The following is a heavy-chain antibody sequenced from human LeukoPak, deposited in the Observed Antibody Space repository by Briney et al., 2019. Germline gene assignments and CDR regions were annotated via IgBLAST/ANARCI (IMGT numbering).Heavy chain of an antibody. CDR1: GGSFSGYY. Sequence: PSETLSLTCAVYGGSFSGYYWSWIRQPPGKGLEWIGEINHSGSTNYNPSLKSRVTISVDTSKNQFSLKLSSVTAADTAVYYRARWATMVRGARYYYYGMDVWGQGTTVTVSS. V-gene: IGHV4-34*01. J-gene: IGHJ6*02. CDR3: ARWATMVRGARYYYYGMDV. CDR2: INHSGST. D-gene: IGHD3-10*01.